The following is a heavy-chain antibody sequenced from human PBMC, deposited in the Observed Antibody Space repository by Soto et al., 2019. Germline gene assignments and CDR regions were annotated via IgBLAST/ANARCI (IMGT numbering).Heavy chain of an antibody. V-gene: IGHV1-69*01. CDR1: GGTFSSYA. J-gene: IGHJ4*02. CDR2: IIPIFGTA. D-gene: IGHD3-22*01. Sequence: QVQLVQSGAEVKKPGSSVKVSCKASGGTFSSYAISWVRQAPGQGLEWMGGIIPIFGTANYAQKFQGRVTITADESTSTAYMELSSLRSEDTAVYYCARDGLYYDSSGYYYGPGYWGQGTLVTVSS. CDR3: ARDGLYYDSSGYYYGPGY.